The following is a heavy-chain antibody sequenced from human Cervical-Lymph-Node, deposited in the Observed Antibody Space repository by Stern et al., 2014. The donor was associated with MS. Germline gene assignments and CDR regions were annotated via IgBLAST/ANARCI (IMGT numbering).Heavy chain of an antibody. CDR1: GGTFSSYT. V-gene: IGHV1-69*01. D-gene: IGHD1-26*01. CDR2: IIPIFATT. J-gene: IGHJ4*02. CDR3: AREGIPGAGGTFDN. Sequence: VQLVESGAEVKKPGSSVKGSCKVSGGTFSSYTLNWVRQAPGQGLEWMGGIIPIFATTNYAQRFQGKVTITADGSTSTAYMEVTSLRSEDTAVYYCAREGIPGAGGTFDNWGQGTLVIVSS.